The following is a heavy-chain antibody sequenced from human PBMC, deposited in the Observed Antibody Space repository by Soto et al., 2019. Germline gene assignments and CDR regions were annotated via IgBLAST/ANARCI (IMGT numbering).Heavy chain of an antibody. D-gene: IGHD3-10*01. CDR2: IIPIFGTA. J-gene: IGHJ4*02. CDR1: GGTFSSYA. Sequence: QVQLVQSGAEVKKPGSSVKVSCKASGGTFSSYAISWVRQAPGQGLEWMGGIIPIFGTANYAQKFQGRVTMTADESTSTAYMELSSLRSEDTAVYYCARVVPLDPKIPHYGQFDYWGQGTLVTVSS. V-gene: IGHV1-69*01. CDR3: ARVVPLDPKIPHYGQFDY.